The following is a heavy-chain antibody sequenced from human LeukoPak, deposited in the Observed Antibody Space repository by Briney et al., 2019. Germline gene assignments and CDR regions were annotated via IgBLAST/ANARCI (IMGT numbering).Heavy chain of an antibody. J-gene: IGHJ6*03. CDR3: AKDATAVPGTVYMDV. CDR2: ISDSGNT. V-gene: IGHV3-23*01. CDR1: GFTLSSYA. Sequence: GGSLRLSCAASGFTLSSYAMSWVRQAPGKGLEWVSAISDSGNTYHADSVKGRFTISRDSSKNTLFLQMTSLRAEDAALYYCAKDATAVPGTVYMDVWGKGTTVTISS. D-gene: IGHD6-13*01.